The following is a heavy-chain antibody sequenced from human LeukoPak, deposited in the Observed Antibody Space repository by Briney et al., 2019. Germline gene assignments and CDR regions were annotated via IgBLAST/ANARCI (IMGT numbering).Heavy chain of an antibody. CDR1: GFTFSSYG. CDR3: ARTCSSTSCYNY. Sequence: GGSLRLSCAASGFTFSSYGMHWVRQAPGKGLEWVAVISYDGSNKYYADSVKGRFTISRDNAKNSLYLQMNSLRAEDTAVYYCARTCSSTSCYNYWGQGTLVTVSS. J-gene: IGHJ4*02. V-gene: IGHV3-30*03. D-gene: IGHD2-2*02. CDR2: ISYDGSNK.